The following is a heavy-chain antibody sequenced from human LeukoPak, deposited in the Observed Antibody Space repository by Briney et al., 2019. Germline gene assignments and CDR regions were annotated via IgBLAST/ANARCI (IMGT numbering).Heavy chain of an antibody. V-gene: IGHV4-59*08. CDR3: ARHGPDCSGGSCYSLIGY. CDR1: GGSISSYY. CDR2: IYYSGST. D-gene: IGHD2-15*01. Sequence: PSETLSLTCTVSGGSISSYYWSWIRQPPGKGLEWIGYIYYSGSTNYNPSLKSRVTISVDTSKNQFSLKLSSVTAADTAVYYCARHGPDCSGGSCYSLIGYWGQGTLVTVSS. J-gene: IGHJ4*02.